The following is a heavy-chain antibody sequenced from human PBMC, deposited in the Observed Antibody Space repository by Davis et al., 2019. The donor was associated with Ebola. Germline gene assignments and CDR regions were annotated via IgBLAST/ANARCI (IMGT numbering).Heavy chain of an antibody. J-gene: IGHJ4*02. CDR3: AREAYDFWSGYYTWNRRGDYFDY. CDR1: GFTFSSYS. D-gene: IGHD3-3*01. CDR2: ISSSSSTI. V-gene: IGHV3-48*04. Sequence: PGGSLRLSCAASGFTFSSYSMNWVRQAPGKGLEWVSYISSSSSTIYYADSVKGRFTISRDNAKNSLYLQMNSLRAEDTAVYYCAREAYDFWSGYYTWNRRGDYFDYWGQGTLVTVSS.